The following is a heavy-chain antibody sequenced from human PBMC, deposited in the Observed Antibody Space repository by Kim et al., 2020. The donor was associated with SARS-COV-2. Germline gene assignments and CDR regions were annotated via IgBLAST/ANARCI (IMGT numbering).Heavy chain of an antibody. Sequence: ASVKVSCKASGYTFTGYYMHWVRQAPGQGLEWMRRINPNSGGTNYAQKFQGRVTMTRDTSISTAYMELSRLRSDDTAVYYCARVLVVVPAANYGMDVWGQGTTVTVSS. CDR2: INPNSGGT. CDR3: ARVLVVVPAANYGMDV. D-gene: IGHD2-2*01. J-gene: IGHJ6*02. CDR1: GYTFTGYY. V-gene: IGHV1-2*06.